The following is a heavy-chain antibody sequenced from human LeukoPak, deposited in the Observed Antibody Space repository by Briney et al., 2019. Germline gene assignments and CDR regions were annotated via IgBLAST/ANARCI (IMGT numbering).Heavy chain of an antibody. CDR1: GGSLTTYF. CDR2: IYYTGNT. J-gene: IGHJ4*02. V-gene: IGHV4-59*01. CDR3: AGARGGAYGFAFDS. D-gene: IGHD3-10*01. Sequence: SGTLSLTCTVSGGSLTTYFWSWIRQPPGKGLECIGYIYYTGNTNYSPSLRNRVTISVDTSKNQFSLKLNSVTAADTALYFCAGARGGAYGFAFDSWGQGTLVTVSS.